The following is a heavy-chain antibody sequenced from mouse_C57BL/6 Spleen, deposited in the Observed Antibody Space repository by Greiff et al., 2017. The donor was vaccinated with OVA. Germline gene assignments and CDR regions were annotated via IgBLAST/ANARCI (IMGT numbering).Heavy chain of an antibody. CDR3: ARGYYGSRYYFDY. CDR2: INPYNGGT. V-gene: IGHV1-19*01. CDR1: GYTFTDYY. Sequence: EVMLVESGPVLVKPGASVKMSCKASGYTFTDYYMNWVKQSHGKSLEWIGVINPYNGGTSYNQKFKGKATLTVDKSSSTAYMELNSLTSEDSAVYYCARGYYGSRYYFDYWGQGTTLTVSS. J-gene: IGHJ2*01. D-gene: IGHD1-1*01.